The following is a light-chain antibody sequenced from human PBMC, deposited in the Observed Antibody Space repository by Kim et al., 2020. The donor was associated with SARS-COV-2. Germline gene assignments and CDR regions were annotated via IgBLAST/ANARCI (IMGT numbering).Light chain of an antibody. CDR1: SDIDDD. Sequence: SATLGETVTITCRASSDIDDDVNWYQQTPGHPPLLLIEDASALGPGVSPRFSGSGSGRDFTFTITNIESGDAAYYFCLQHDNFPVTFGQGTKLEI. CDR2: DAS. V-gene: IGKV5-2*01. CDR3: LQHDNFPVT. J-gene: IGKJ2*01.